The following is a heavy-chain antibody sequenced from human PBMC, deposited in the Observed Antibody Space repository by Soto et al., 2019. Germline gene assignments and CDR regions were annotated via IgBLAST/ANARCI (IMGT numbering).Heavy chain of an antibody. CDR2: ISSRSRSI. CDR3: VRDRGDYEGLVPYSLDH. J-gene: IGHJ4*02. D-gene: IGHD4-17*01. Sequence: GGSLRLSCAASGFTFSSYSMHWVRQAPGKGLEWVSSISSRSRSIYYADSQKGRFTISRDNTKNSLYLQMNNLRAEDTAVYYCVRDRGDYEGLVPYSLDHWGQGTLVTVSS. CDR1: GFTFSSYS. V-gene: IGHV3-21*01.